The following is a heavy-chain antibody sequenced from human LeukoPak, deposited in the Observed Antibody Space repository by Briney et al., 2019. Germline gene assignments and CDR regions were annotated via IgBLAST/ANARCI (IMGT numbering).Heavy chain of an antibody. CDR1: GFTFSSYW. Sequence: GGSLRLSCAASGFTFSSYWMHWVRQAPGKGLEWVAVISYDGSNKHYADSVKGRFTISRDNSKNTLYLQMNSLRAGDTAVYYCAKEALGGYSYGYWYYFDYWGQGTLVTVSS. D-gene: IGHD5-18*01. CDR3: AKEALGGYSYGYWYYFDY. V-gene: IGHV3-30*18. J-gene: IGHJ4*02. CDR2: ISYDGSNK.